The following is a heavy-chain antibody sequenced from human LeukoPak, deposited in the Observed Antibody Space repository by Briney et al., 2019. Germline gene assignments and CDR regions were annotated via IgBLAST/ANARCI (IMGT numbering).Heavy chain of an antibody. Sequence: GGSLRLSCAASGFTFSSYWMSWVRQAPGKGLEWVANIKQDGSEKYYVDSVKGRFTISRDNAKNSLYLQMNSLRAEDTAVYYCAKRMGPSIAASDLDYWGQGTLVTVSS. CDR2: IKQDGSEK. V-gene: IGHV3-7*01. CDR1: GFTFSSYW. CDR3: AKRMGPSIAASDLDY. J-gene: IGHJ4*02. D-gene: IGHD6-13*01.